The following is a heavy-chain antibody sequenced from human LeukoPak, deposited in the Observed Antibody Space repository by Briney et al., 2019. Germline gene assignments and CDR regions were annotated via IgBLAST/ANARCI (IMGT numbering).Heavy chain of an antibody. J-gene: IGHJ6*03. Sequence: SETLSLTCNVSGGSITSHYWTWIRQPPGRGLEWIGYINDSGKTDYTPSLNSRVTMSIDTSKNQFSLKLTSVTAADTAVYYCAGAYSYYYYCLDVWGRGTTVTVSS. CDR2: INDSGKT. V-gene: IGHV4-59*03. D-gene: IGHD2-15*01. CDR3: AGAYSYYYYCLDV. CDR1: GGSITSHY.